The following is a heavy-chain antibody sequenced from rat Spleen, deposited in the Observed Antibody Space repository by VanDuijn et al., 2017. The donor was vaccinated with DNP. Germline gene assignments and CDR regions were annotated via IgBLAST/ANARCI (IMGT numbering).Heavy chain of an antibody. V-gene: IGHV2-16*01. CDR2: IWSGGTT. CDR3: ARGPDWYFDF. J-gene: IGHJ1*01. CDR1: YG. Sequence: YGVSWVRQPPGKGLEWIGAIWSGGTTEYNSALKSRLSISRDTSKSQVLLKMNSLQTEDTAMYFCARGPDWYFDFWGPGTMVTVSS.